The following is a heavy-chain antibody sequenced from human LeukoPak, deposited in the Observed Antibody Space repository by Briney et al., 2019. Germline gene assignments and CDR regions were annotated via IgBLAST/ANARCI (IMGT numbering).Heavy chain of an antibody. CDR2: ILYDGSNK. CDR3: ARDGLTGTTDGTLDS. J-gene: IGHJ4*02. CDR1: GFTFSHYT. V-gene: IGHV3-30-3*01. D-gene: IGHD1-20*01. Sequence: GSLRLSCVASGFTFSHYTIHLVRQAPGKGLEGVALILYDGSNKYHADSVKGRFTISRDNSKNTLYLQMNSLRAEDTAMYYCARDGLTGTTDGTLDSWGQGTLVTVSS.